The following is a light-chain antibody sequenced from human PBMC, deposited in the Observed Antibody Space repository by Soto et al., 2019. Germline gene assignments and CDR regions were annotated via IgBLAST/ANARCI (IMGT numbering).Light chain of an antibody. J-gene: IGKJ1*01. V-gene: IGKV3-15*01. Sequence: EIVMTQSPDTLSVSPGERATLSCRASQSVGNNLAWFQQKPGQAPRLLISGASTRATGIPARFSGSGSGTEFTLTISSLQSEDFAVYYCQQSETFGQGTKVEIK. CDR3: QQSET. CDR2: GAS. CDR1: QSVGNN.